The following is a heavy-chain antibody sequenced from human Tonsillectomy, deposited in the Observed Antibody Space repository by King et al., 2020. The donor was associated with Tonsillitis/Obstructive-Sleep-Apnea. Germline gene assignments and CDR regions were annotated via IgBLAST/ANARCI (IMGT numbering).Heavy chain of an antibody. CDR3: ANDPLWSGSLVTYGMDV. CDR2: INPSGGST. CDR1: GYTFTSYY. Sequence: VQLVESGAEVKKPGASVKVSCKASGYTFTSYYMHWVRQAPGQGLEWMGIINPSGGSTSYAQKFQGRVTMTRDTSTSTVYMELSSLRSEDTAVYYCANDPLWSGSLVTYGMDVWGQGTTVTVSS. D-gene: IGHD3-3*01. J-gene: IGHJ6*02. V-gene: IGHV1-46*01.